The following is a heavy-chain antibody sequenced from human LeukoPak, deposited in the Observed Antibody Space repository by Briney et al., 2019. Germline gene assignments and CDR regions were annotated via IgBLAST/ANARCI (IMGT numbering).Heavy chain of an antibody. CDR1: DGSISSTSHY. D-gene: IGHD6-13*01. CDR3: ARLGYSVSWTDC. J-gene: IGHJ4*02. V-gene: IGHV4-39*01. CDR2: IYYSGST. Sequence: KPSETLSLTCTVSDGSISSTSHYWGWIRQPPGKGLEWIGSIYYSGSTYYNPSLKSRVTISVDTSKNQFSLRLSSVTAADMAVYFCARLGYSVSWTDCWGQGTLVTVSS.